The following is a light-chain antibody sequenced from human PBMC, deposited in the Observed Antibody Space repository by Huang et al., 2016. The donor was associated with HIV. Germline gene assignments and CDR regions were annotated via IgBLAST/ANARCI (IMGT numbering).Light chain of an antibody. J-gene: IGKJ4*01. CDR1: RSLLYSSNSKHY. CDR3: QQYYSLPLT. V-gene: IGKV4-1*01. Sequence: DIVMTQSPDSLAVSLGESATINCTSNRSLLYSSNSKHYLAWYKQRPGQPPNLLIDWASTRESGVPDRFSGSGSGTDFTLTITSLQAEDVASYYCQQYYSLPLTFGGGTKVEIK. CDR2: WAS.